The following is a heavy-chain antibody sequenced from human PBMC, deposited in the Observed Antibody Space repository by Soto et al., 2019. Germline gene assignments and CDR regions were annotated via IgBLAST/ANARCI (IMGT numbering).Heavy chain of an antibody. J-gene: IGHJ5*01. CDR3: ARDSKWLIINGNWFDS. Sequence: QVRLVQSGAEVKKPGASVKVSCKFSGYNFINYGMTWVRQAPGQGLEWMGWISGSNGATNYAQRFQGRVTLTTDTSTNTAYMELRSLRVDDTAVYYCARDSKWLIINGNWFDSWGQGTRVTVSS. CDR1: GYNFINYG. D-gene: IGHD5-12*01. CDR2: ISGSNGAT. V-gene: IGHV1-18*04.